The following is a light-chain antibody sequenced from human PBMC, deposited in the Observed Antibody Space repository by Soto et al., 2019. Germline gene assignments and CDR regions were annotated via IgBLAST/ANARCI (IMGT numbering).Light chain of an antibody. CDR3: QASYTTPLS. J-gene: IGKJ5*01. CDR1: QSIGNY. V-gene: IGKV1-39*01. CDR2: SAS. Sequence: DIQMTQSPSSLSASIGDRVTLTCRSSQSIGNYLNWYQQKPGKAPSLLIHSASTLQNGVPSRFSGSGSGTEFTFTISGLQPDDVATYYCQASYTTPLSFGQGTRLE.